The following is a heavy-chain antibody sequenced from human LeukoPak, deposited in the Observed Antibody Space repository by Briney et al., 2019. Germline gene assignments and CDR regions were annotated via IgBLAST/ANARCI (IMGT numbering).Heavy chain of an antibody. CDR3: TTDQAVYVVPVYNWFDP. V-gene: IGHV3-15*01. J-gene: IGHJ5*02. D-gene: IGHD2-2*01. CDR2: IKSKTDGGTT. CDR1: GFTFSNAW. Sequence: PGGSLRLSXAASGFTFSNAWMSWVRQAPGKGLEWVGRIKSKTDGGTTDYAAPVKGRFTISRDDSKNTLYLQMNSLKTEDTAVYYCTTDQAVYVVPVYNWFDPWGQGTLVTVSS.